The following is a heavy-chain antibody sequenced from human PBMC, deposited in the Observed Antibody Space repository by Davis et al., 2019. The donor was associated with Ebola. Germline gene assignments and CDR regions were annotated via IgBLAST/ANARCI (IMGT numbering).Heavy chain of an antibody. J-gene: IGHJ1*01. CDR2: LWYDGNNK. CDR3: ARGGYSSGWHVEYFQH. CDR1: GFTFRSYG. V-gene: IGHV3-33*01. Sequence: PGGSLRPSCAASGFTFRSYGMNWVRKAPCKGLEWVAALWYDGNNKYYADSVQCRFTISRDISKNTLYLQMNSLRAEDNAVYFCARGGYSSGWHVEYFQHWGQGTLVTVSS. D-gene: IGHD6-19*01.